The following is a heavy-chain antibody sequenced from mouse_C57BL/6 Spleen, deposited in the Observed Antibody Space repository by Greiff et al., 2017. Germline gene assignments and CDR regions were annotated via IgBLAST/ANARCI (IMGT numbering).Heavy chain of an antibody. CDR2: ILPGSGST. CDR3: ARFHYDGYYRYAMDY. Sequence: QVQLQQSGAELMKPGASVKLSCKATGYTFPGYWIEWVKQRPGHGLAWIGEILPGSGSTNYNETFKGQATFTADTSSNTASMQLSSLTTEDSAIYYCARFHYDGYYRYAMDYWGQGTSVTVSS. V-gene: IGHV1-9*01. D-gene: IGHD2-3*01. CDR1: GYTFPGYW. J-gene: IGHJ4*01.